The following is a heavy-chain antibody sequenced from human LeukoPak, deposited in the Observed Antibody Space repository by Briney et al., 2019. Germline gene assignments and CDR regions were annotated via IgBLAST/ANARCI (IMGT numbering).Heavy chain of an antibody. CDR2: ISGTGTTI. D-gene: IGHD3-22*01. J-gene: IGHJ4*02. Sequence: GGSLRLSCAASGLTFSDYYMTWIRQAPGKGLEWVSSISGTGTTIYSADSVRGRFTVSRDNARNSLFLHINSLRAEDTAVYYCAVQITMIVVVPYFDYWGQGTLVTVSS. CDR1: GLTFSDYY. CDR3: AVQITMIVVVPYFDY. V-gene: IGHV3-11*04.